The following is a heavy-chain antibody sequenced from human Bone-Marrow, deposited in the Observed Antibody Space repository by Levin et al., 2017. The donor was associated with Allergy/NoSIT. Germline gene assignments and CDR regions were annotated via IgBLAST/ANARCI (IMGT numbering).Heavy chain of an antibody. V-gene: IGHV4-34*01. CDR3: ARLRGYYDSSGYYRDAFDI. D-gene: IGHD3-22*01. J-gene: IGHJ3*02. CDR1: GGSFSGYY. CDR2: INHSGST. Sequence: SETLSLTCAVYGGSFSGYYWSWIRQPPGKGLEWIGEINHSGSTNYNPSLKSRVTISVDTSKNQFSLKLSSVTAADTAVYYCARLRGYYDSSGYYRDAFDIWGQGTMVTVSS.